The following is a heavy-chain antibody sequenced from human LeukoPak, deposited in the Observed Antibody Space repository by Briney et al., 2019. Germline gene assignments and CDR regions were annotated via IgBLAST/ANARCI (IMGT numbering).Heavy chain of an antibody. D-gene: IGHD6-13*01. CDR1: GYTFNNYG. V-gene: IGHV1-18*01. CDR3: AREAGSSWGLDY. J-gene: IGHJ4*02. Sequence: ASVKVSCKASGYTFNNYGISWERQAPGQGLEWMGWISGYNGNTNYAQKLQGRVTMTTDTSTSTAYMELRSLTSDDTAVYYCAREAGSSWGLDYWGQGTLVPVSS. CDR2: ISGYNGNT.